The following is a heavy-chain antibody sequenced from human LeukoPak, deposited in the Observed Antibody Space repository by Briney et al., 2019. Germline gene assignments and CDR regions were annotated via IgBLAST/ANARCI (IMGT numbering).Heavy chain of an antibody. CDR1: GYTFTSYG. D-gene: IGHD3-10*01. CDR3: ARNIVRGVLSFFDY. Sequence: ASVKVSCKASGYTFTSYGISWVRQAPGQGLEWMGWISAYNGNTNYAQKLQGRVTMTTDKSTSTAYVELRSLRSDDTAVYYCARNIVRGVLSFFDYWGQGTLVTVSS. V-gene: IGHV1-18*01. J-gene: IGHJ4*02. CDR2: ISAYNGNT.